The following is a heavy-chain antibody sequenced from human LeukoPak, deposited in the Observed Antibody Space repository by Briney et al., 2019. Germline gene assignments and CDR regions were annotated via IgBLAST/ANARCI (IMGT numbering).Heavy chain of an antibody. V-gene: IGHV3-66*04. CDR2: IYSGGST. CDR3: ARHRVSLVRGVSPYYYYGMDV. Sequence: GGSLRLSCAASGFTFSSYAMSWVRQAPGKGLEWVSVIYSGGSTYYADSVKGRFTISRDNSKNTLYLQMNSLRAEDTAVYYCARHRVSLVRGVSPYYYYGMDVWGQGTTVTVSS. J-gene: IGHJ6*02. CDR1: GFTFSSYA. D-gene: IGHD3-10*01.